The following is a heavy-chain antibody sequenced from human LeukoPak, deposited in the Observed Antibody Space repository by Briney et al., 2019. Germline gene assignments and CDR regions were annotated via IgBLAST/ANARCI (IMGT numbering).Heavy chain of an antibody. V-gene: IGHV1-2*02. CDR1: GYIFTGHY. J-gene: IGHJ3*02. D-gene: IGHD1-14*01. CDR3: ATISRNDSFDI. CDR2: INPNSGGT. Sequence: ASVKVSCKASGYIFTGHYMHWGRQAPGQGLEWMGWINPNSGGTNYAQKFQGRVTMTRDTSITTAYMELSRLRSDDTAVYYCATISRNDSFDIWGQGTMVTVSS.